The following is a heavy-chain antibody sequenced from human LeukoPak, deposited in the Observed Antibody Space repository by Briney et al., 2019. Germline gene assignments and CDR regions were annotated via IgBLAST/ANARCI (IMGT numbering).Heavy chain of an antibody. J-gene: IGHJ4*02. CDR2: ISAYNGNT. Sequence: ASVKVSCKASGYTFTSYGISWVRQAPGQGLEWMGWISAYNGNTNYAQKLQGRVTMTTDTSTSTAYMKLSSLRSEDTAVYYCARDRLGSYGYSFDYWGQGTLVTVSS. CDR3: ARDRLGSYGYSFDY. D-gene: IGHD5-18*01. CDR1: GYTFTSYG. V-gene: IGHV1-18*01.